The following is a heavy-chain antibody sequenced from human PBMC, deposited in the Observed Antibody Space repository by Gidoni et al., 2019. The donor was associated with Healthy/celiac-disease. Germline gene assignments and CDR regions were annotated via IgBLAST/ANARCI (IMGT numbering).Heavy chain of an antibody. J-gene: IGHJ4*02. V-gene: IGHV4-34*01. CDR2: INHSGST. Sequence: QVQLQQWGAGLLKPSATLSLTCAVSGGSFSGYYWSWIRQPPGKGLEWIGEINHSGSTNYNPSLKSRVTISVDTSKNQFSLKLSSVTAADTAVYYCARGPPAGGSGTSDYWGQGTLVTVSS. CDR1: GGSFSGYY. D-gene: IGHD3-10*01. CDR3: ARGPPAGGSGTSDY.